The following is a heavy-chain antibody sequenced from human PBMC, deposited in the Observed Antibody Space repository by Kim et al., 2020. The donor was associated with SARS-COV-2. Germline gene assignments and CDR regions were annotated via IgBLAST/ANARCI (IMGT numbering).Heavy chain of an antibody. CDR1: GGSISSSNW. Sequence: SETLSLTCAVSGGSISSSNWWSWVRQPPGKGLEWIGEIYHSGSTNYNPSLKSRVTISVDKSKNQFSLKLSSVTAADTAVYYCAVRRFIYGDYVEHAFDIWGQGTMVTVSS. D-gene: IGHD4-17*01. CDR2: IYHSGST. J-gene: IGHJ3*02. CDR3: AVRRFIYGDYVEHAFDI. V-gene: IGHV4-4*02.